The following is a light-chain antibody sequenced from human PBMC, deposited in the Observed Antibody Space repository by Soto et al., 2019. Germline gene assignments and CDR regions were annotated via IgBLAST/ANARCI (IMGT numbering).Light chain of an antibody. Sequence: EIVLTQSPATLSLSPGERATLSCRASQSVSSYLAWYQQKPGQAPRLLIYDASNRATGIPARFSGSGSGTDFTLPISSLEPEDFAVYYCQQRSNWPPMYTFGQGNKLEI. CDR1: QSVSSY. J-gene: IGKJ2*01. V-gene: IGKV3-11*01. CDR3: QQRSNWPPMYT. CDR2: DAS.